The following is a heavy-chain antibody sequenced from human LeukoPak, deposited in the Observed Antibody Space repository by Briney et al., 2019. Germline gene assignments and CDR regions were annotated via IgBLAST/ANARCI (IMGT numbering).Heavy chain of an antibody. CDR2: ISGSGGST. J-gene: IGHJ4*02. CDR1: GFTFDDYA. V-gene: IGHV3-23*01. Sequence: PGGSLRLSCAASGFTFDDYAMHWVRQAPGKGLEWVSAISGSGGSTYYADSVKGRFTISRDNSKNTLYLQMNNLRAEDTAVYYCAKAFGSGSYYWTYDYWGQGTLVTVSS. D-gene: IGHD3-10*01. CDR3: AKAFGSGSYYWTYDY.